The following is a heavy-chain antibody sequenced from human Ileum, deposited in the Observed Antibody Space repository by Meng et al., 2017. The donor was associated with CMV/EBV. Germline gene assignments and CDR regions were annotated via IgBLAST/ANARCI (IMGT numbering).Heavy chain of an antibody. D-gene: IGHD2-2*02. Sequence: GGSLRLSCGGSGFSFRSYSMNWVRQTPGKGLEWLASIRSSSSKIFYADSVKGRFTISRDNARNSLSLQMSSLRAEDTAVYYCTRDEGGYCTSIGCYKGMDVWGQGTTVTVSS. CDR2: IRSSSSKI. V-gene: IGHV3-21*06. CDR1: GFSFRSYS. CDR3: TRDEGGYCTSIGCYKGMDV. J-gene: IGHJ6*02.